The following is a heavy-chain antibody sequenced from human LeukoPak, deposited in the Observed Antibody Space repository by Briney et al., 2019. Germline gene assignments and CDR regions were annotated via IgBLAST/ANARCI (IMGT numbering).Heavy chain of an antibody. CDR1: GFTFSRYS. D-gene: IGHD3-9*01. CDR3: ARNYDVLTGYPYYFDH. J-gene: IGHJ4*02. CDR2: ISSGSSFM. Sequence: PGGSLRLSCAASGFTFSRYSMNWVRQAPGKGLEWVSSISSGSSFMYYADSVKGRFTISRDNAKNSLYLQMSSLTPEDTAVYYCARNYDVLTGYPYYFDHWGQGILVTVSS. V-gene: IGHV3-21*01.